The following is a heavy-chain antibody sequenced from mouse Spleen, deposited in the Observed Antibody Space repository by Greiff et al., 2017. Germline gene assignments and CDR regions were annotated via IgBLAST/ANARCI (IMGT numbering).Heavy chain of an antibody. Sequence: VQLQQPGAELVRPGSSVKLSCKASGYTFTSYWMDWVKQRPGQGLEWIGNIYPSDSETHYNQKFKDKATLTVDKSSSTAYMQLSSLTSEDSAVYYCARDYYGSSLFDYWGQGTTLTVSS. CDR2: IYPSDSET. D-gene: IGHD1-1*01. J-gene: IGHJ2*01. V-gene: IGHV1-61*01. CDR3: ARDYYGSSLFDY. CDR1: GYTFTSYW.